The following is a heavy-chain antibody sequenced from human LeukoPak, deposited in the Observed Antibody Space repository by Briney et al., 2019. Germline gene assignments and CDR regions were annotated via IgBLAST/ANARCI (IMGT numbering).Heavy chain of an antibody. J-gene: IGHJ4*02. CDR2: IYHSGST. Sequence: SGTLSLTCAVSGGSISSSNWWSWVRQPPGKGLEWIGEIYHSGSTNYNPSLKSRVTISVDKSKNQFSLKLSSVTAADTAVYYCARDGEVGSSWYPAGDYWGQGTLVTVSS. D-gene: IGHD6-13*01. CDR1: GGSISSSNW. CDR3: ARDGEVGSSWYPAGDY. V-gene: IGHV4-4*02.